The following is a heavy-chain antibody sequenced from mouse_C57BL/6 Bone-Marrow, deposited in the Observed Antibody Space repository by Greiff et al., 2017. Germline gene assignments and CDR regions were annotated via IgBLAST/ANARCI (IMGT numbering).Heavy chain of an antibody. CDR3: ARGFLLYFDY. CDR1: GFTFSDYG. J-gene: IGHJ2*01. V-gene: IGHV5-17*01. D-gene: IGHD3-2*02. Sequence: EVQVVESGGGLVKPGGSLKLSCAASGFTFSDYGMHWVRQAPEKGLEWVAYISSGSSTIYYADTVKGRFTISRDKAKNTLFLQMTSLRSEDTAMYYCARGFLLYFDYWGQGTTLTVSS. CDR2: ISSGSSTI.